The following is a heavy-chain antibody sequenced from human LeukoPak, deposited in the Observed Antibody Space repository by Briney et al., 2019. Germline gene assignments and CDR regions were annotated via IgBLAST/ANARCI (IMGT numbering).Heavy chain of an antibody. Sequence: GGSLRLSCAASGFTFDDYGMSWVRQAPGKGLEWVSGINWNGGSTGYADSVKGRFTISRDNAKNSLYLQMNSLRAEDTAVYYCATGFLNWFRPWGQGTLVTVSS. CDR1: GFTFDDYG. V-gene: IGHV3-20*04. D-gene: IGHD3-10*01. CDR2: INWNGGST. J-gene: IGHJ5*02. CDR3: ATGFLNWFRP.